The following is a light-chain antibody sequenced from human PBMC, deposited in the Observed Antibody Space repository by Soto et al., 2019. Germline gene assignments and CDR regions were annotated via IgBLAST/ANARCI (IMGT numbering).Light chain of an antibody. J-gene: IGLJ3*02. CDR2: DVS. Sequence: QSALTQPRSVSGSPGQSVTISCTGTSSDVGEYDYVSWYQYHPGKAPKLMIYDVSQRPSGVPDRFSGSKSGNTASLTISGLQAEDDADYYCCSYAGSRVFGGGTKLTVL. V-gene: IGLV2-11*01. CDR1: SSDVGEYDY. CDR3: CSYAGSRV.